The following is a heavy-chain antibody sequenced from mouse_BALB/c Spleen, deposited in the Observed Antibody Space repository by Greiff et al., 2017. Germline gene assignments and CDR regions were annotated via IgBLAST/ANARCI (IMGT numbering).Heavy chain of an antibody. CDR3: VYGLDY. CDR1: GFNIKDSY. CDR2: IDPANGNT. V-gene: IGHV14-3*02. D-gene: IGHD1-1*01. Sequence: EVQLVESGAELVKPGASVKLSCTASGFNIKDSYMHWVKQRPEQGLEWIGRIDPANGNTKYDPKFQGKATITADTSSNTAYLQLSSLTSEDTAVYYCVYGLDYWGQGTTLTVSS. J-gene: IGHJ2*01.